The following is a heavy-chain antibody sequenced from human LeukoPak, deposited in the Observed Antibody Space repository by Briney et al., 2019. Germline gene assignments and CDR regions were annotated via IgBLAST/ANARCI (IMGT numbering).Heavy chain of an antibody. CDR3: ARGFYDFSTGYYLDV. V-gene: IGHV4-4*09. Sequence: SETLSLTCTVSGGSFSSHFWSWIRQPPGRGLEWVGYIHTSGITSYSSSLASRVTISLDTSDNHFSLRLSSVTAADTAVYYCARGFYDFSTGYYLDVWGKGTTVTVSA. J-gene: IGHJ6*04. CDR2: IHTSGIT. CDR1: GGSFSSHF. D-gene: IGHD3-3*01.